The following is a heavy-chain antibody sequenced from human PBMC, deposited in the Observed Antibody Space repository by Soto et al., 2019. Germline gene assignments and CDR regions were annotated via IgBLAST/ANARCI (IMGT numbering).Heavy chain of an antibody. V-gene: IGHV4-34*01. CDR2: INHSGST. Sequence: SETLSLTCAVYGGSFSGYYWSWIRQPPGKGLEWIGEINHSGSTNYYPSLKSRVTISVDTSKNQFSLKLSSVTAADTAVYYCARGVFLSYFGGIYLKEIVFAVFDIWGQGKMATASS. CDR1: GGSFSGYY. J-gene: IGHJ3*02. D-gene: IGHD3-16*01. CDR3: ARGVFLSYFGGIYLKEIVFAVFDI.